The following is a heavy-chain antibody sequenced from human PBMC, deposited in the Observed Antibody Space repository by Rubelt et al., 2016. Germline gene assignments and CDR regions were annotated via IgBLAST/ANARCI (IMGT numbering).Heavy chain of an antibody. Sequence: QVQLQQWGAGLLKPSETLSLTCAVYGGTFSGYQWSWIRQPPGKGLEWIGEINHRGITNHNPSLKSRVTISEATPKNQISPKLTSVTAADTAVYYCARQRQLITARRWFDPWGQGTLVTVSS. CDR3: ARQRQLITARRWFDP. CDR1: GGTFSGYQ. V-gene: IGHV4-34*01. D-gene: IGHD6-6*01. CDR2: INHRGIT. J-gene: IGHJ5*02.